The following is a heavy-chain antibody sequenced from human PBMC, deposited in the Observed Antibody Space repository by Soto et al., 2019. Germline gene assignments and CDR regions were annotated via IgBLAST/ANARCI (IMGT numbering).Heavy chain of an antibody. CDR2: ISSSSSTI. D-gene: IGHD1-26*01. J-gene: IGHJ3*02. CDR3: AKDLRWELLAAKAFDI. Sequence: GGSLRLCCAASGFTFSSYSMNWVRQAPGKGLEWVSYISSSSSTIYYADSVKGRFTISRDNAKNSLYLKMNSLRAEDTAVYYCAKDLRWELLAAKAFDIWGQGTMVTVSS. V-gene: IGHV3-48*01. CDR1: GFTFSSYS.